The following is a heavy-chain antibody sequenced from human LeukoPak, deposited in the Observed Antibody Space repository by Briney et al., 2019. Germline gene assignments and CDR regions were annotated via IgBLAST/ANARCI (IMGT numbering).Heavy chain of an antibody. CDR3: ARVLRFGESTLDY. CDR1: GGSFSSFY. Sequence: PSETLSLTCSVSGGSFSSFYWSWIRQSPGKGLEWIGYSLHGGSSNYNPSLKSRVTMSVDTSKNQFSLKLSSVTAADTAVYYCARVLRFGESTLDYWGQGTLVTVSS. J-gene: IGHJ4*02. D-gene: IGHD3-10*01. V-gene: IGHV4-59*01. CDR2: SLHGGSS.